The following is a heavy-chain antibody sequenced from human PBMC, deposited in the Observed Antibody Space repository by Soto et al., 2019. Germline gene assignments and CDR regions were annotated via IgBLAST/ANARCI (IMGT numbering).Heavy chain of an antibody. CDR3: ARGRDSHDSSSPFDY. V-gene: IGHV4-59*01. J-gene: IGHJ4*02. D-gene: IGHD3-22*01. CDR2: IYYSGST. CDR1: SGSISSYY. Sequence: QVQLQESGPGLVKPSETLSLTCTVSSGSISSYYWSWIRQPPGKGLEWIGYIYYSGSTNYTPSLKSRLTISVDTSKNQFSLKLSSVTAADTAVYYCARGRDSHDSSSPFDYWGQGTLVTVSS.